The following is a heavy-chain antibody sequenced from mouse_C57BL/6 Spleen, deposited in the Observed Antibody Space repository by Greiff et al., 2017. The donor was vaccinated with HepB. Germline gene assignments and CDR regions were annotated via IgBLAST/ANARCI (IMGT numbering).Heavy chain of an antibody. CDR3: ARVDCGGPWFAY. J-gene: IGHJ3*01. CDR1: GYTFTTYP. D-gene: IGHD1-1*02. V-gene: IGHV1-47*01. CDR2: FHPDNDDT. Sequence: VQLQESGAELVKPGASVKMSCKASGYTFTTYPIAWVKQKHGKSLEWIGNFHPDNDDTKYNEKFKGKATLTVDKSSSTVYLELSRLTEDASAVYYCARVDCGGPWFAYWGQGTLVTVAA.